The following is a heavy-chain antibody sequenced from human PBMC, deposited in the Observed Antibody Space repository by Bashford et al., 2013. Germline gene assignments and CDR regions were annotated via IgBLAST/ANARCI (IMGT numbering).Heavy chain of an antibody. V-gene: IGHV1-2*02. Sequence: ASVKVSCKASGYTFTSYGISWVRQAPGQGLEWMGWVNPNNGFTNYAQKFQGRVTMTRDTSISTAYMELSRLRSDDTAVYFCARDGPVVGVWNAFDVWGQGTVVTVSS. CDR2: VNPNNGFT. J-gene: IGHJ3*01. CDR1: GYTFTSYG. D-gene: IGHD1-26*01. CDR3: ARDGPVVGVWNAFDV.